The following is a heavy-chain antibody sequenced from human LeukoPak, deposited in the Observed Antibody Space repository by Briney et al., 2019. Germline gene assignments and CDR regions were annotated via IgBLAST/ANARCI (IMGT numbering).Heavy chain of an antibody. CDR1: GGSMSSVSNS. V-gene: IGHV4-30-2*01. D-gene: IGHD6-13*01. J-gene: IGHJ3*02. CDR3: ARDQQQLVPGTFDI. Sequence: SQTLSLTCAVSGGSMSSVSNSWPWLRQPPGKGLEWIGYVYYSGSSYYNPSLESRVIISVDRSKNQFSLKVSSVTAADTAVYYCARDQQQLVPGTFDIWGQGIMVTVSS. CDR2: VYYSGSS.